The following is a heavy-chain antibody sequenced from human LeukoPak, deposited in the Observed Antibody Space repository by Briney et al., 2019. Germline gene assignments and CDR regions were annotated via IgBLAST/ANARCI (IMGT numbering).Heavy chain of an antibody. CDR2: ISSSSGYV. D-gene: IGHD4-17*01. Sequence: PGGSLRLSCAASGFTFSYYSMNWVRQAPGKGLEWVSSISSSSGYVYYADSVKGRFTIPRDSAKNSLYLQMNSLRAEDTAVYYCARDRNTVTTSRFFDLWGRGTLVTVSS. CDR3: ARDRNTVTTSRFFDL. CDR1: GFTFSYYS. J-gene: IGHJ2*01. V-gene: IGHV3-21*01.